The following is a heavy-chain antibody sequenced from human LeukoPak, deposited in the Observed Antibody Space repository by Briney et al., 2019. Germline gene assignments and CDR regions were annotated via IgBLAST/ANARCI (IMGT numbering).Heavy chain of an antibody. CDR1: GGSISSSRYY. CDR2: IYYSGST. V-gene: IGHV4-39*01. J-gene: IGHJ4*02. CDR3: ASLYSGRYPHY. Sequence: SETLSLTCTVSGGSISSSRYYWGRVRQPPGKGLEWIGSIYYSGSTYYNPSLKSRVTISVDTSKNQFSLKLSSVTAADTAVYYCASLYSGRYPHYWGQGTLVTVSS. D-gene: IGHD1-26*01.